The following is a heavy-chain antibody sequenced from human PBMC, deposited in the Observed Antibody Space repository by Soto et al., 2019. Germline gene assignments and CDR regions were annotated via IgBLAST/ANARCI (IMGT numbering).Heavy chain of an antibody. CDR3: ARETTTWSMGLDY. CDR2: XXXXXXXX. CDR1: GFTFNSQR. V-gene: IGHV3-48*02. J-gene: IGHJ4*02. Sequence: PGXSLXLSCAASGFTFNSQRMNWVRQAPGKGXXXXXXXXXXXXXXYXADSVKGRFTISRDNAKNSLYLQMNSLRDEDTAVYYCARETTTWSMGLDYWGQGTLVTVSS. D-gene: IGHD2-8*01.